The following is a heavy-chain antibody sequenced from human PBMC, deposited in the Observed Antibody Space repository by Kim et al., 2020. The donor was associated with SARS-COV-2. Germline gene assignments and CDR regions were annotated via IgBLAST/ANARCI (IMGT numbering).Heavy chain of an antibody. CDR3: AKDITYYDSSGYYLWSYYDMDV. CDR2: ISYDGSNK. Sequence: GGSLRLSCAASGFTFCSYGMHWVRQAPGKGLEWVAVISYDGSNKYYADSVKGRFIISRDNSKITLYLQMNSLRAEDTAVYYCAKDITYYDSSGYYLWSYYDMDVWGQGTTVTVSS. J-gene: IGHJ6*02. V-gene: IGHV3-30*18. CDR1: GFTFCSYG. D-gene: IGHD3-22*01.